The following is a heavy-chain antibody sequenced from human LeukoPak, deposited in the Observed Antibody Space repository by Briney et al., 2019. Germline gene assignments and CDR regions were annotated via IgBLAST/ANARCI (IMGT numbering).Heavy chain of an antibody. CDR3: ASSIFGVVPPAY. CDR2: IYTSGST. D-gene: IGHD3-3*01. CDR1: GGSISSYY. J-gene: IGHJ4*02. V-gene: IGHV4-4*07. Sequence: SETLSLTCTVSGGSISSYYWSWIRQPAGKGMEWIGRIYTSGSTTYNTSLKSRVTMSVDTSKNQFSLKLSSVTAADTAVYYCASSIFGVVPPAYWGQGTLVTVSS.